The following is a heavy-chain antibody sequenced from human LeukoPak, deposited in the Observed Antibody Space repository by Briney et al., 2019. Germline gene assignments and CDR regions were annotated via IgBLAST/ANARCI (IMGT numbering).Heavy chain of an antibody. Sequence: GGSLRLSCAASGFTFSTYGMHWVRQAPGKGLEWVAVIWEDGTNIHYADSVKGRFTISRDNSKNTLYLQMNSLRAEDTAVYYCAGNYGPYYFDYWGQGTLVTVSS. D-gene: IGHD3-10*01. CDR3: AGNYGPYYFDY. J-gene: IGHJ4*02. V-gene: IGHV3-33*01. CDR2: IWEDGTNI. CDR1: GFTFSTYG.